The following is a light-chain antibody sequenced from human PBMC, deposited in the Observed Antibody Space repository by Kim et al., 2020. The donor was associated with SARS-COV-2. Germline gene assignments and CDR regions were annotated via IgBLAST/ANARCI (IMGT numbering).Light chain of an antibody. V-gene: IGLV2-23*01. CDR1: NNDVGSHDL. CDR3: CSYANGGTWV. J-gene: IGLJ3*02. Sequence: QSALTQPASVSGSPGQPITISCSGTNNDVGSHDLVSWYQHHPGTAPNLVIYGDNQRPSGVSSRFSGSKSGNTASLTISGLQPEDEADYYCCSYANGGTWVFGGGTKLTVL. CDR2: GDN.